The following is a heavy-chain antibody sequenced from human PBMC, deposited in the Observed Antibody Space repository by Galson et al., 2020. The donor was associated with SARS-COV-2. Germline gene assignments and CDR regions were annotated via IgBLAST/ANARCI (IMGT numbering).Heavy chain of an antibody. CDR3: ARVRSGNYIYDY. D-gene: IGHD1-26*01. CDR1: GYNFNSDW. Sequence: KIGESLKISCKASGYNFNSDWIGWVRQMPGKGLEWMGIIYPGDSETRYSLSFQGQVTMSADKSINTAYLQWSSLKASDTAMYFCARVRSGNYIYDYGGQGTLVTVSS. J-gene: IGHJ4*02. CDR2: IYPGDSET. V-gene: IGHV5-51*01.